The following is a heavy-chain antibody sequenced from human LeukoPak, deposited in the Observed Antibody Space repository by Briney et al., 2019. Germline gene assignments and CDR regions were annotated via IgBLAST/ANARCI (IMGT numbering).Heavy chain of an antibody. CDR1: GFTFDDYA. Sequence: PGRSLRLSCAASGFTFDDYAMHWVRQAPGKGLEWVSGISWNSGSIGYADSVKGRFTISRDNAKNSLYLQMNSLRAEDTALYYCAKDHPGLTRHYYGMDVWGQGTTVTVSS. D-gene: IGHD3-10*01. J-gene: IGHJ6*02. V-gene: IGHV3-9*01. CDR2: ISWNSGSI. CDR3: AKDHPGLTRHYYGMDV.